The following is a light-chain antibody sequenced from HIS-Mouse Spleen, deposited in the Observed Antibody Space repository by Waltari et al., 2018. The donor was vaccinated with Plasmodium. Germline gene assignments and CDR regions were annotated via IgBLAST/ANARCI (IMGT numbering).Light chain of an antibody. Sequence: QSALPQPASVSGSPGQSLTISCTGTSSDVGGYNYVSWYQQHPGKAPTLMIYEVSNRPSGVSNRFSGSNSGNTATLTISGTQAMDEADYYCQAWDSSTVVFGGGTKLTVL. CDR2: EVS. CDR1: SSDVGGYNY. J-gene: IGLJ2*01. V-gene: IGLV2-14*01. CDR3: QAWDSSTVV.